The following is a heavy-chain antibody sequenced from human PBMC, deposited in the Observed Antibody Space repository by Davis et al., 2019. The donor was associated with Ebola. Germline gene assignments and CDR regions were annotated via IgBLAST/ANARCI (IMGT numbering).Heavy chain of an antibody. D-gene: IGHD1-20*01. J-gene: IGHJ6*02. CDR1: GGSISSHY. V-gene: IGHV4-59*11. CDR2: IHDSGNT. CDR3: ARDTITGTMYFSYGVDV. Sequence: MPSETLSLTCAVSGGSISSHYWSWIRQSPGKGLEWIGYIHDSGNTYYSPSLKSRVTMSLDTSNNQVSLKLTSVTAADTAVYFCARDTITGTMYFSYGVDVWGQGTTVTVSS.